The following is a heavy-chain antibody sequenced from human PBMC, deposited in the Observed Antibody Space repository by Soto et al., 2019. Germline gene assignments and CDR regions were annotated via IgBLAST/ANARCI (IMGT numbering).Heavy chain of an antibody. CDR3: AREGSGYDFYYYGMDV. J-gene: IGHJ6*02. V-gene: IGHV3-21*01. D-gene: IGHD5-12*01. CDR1: GFTFSSYN. CDR2: ISSSRTYA. Sequence: TGGSLRLSCAASGFTFSSYNMNWLRQAPGKGLEWVSSISSSRTYAYYADSVKGRFSISRDNAKNSLYLQMTSLRAEDTAAYYCAREGSGYDFYYYGMDVWGQGTTVTVSS.